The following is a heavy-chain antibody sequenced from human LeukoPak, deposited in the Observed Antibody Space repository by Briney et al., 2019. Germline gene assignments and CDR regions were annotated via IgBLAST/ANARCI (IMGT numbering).Heavy chain of an antibody. CDR1: GYTFTTYA. Sequence: GASVKVSCTTSGYTFTTYAMHWVRQAPGQRLEWTGWINAGNGNTKYSQEFQGRVTITRDASASTAYMELSSLRSEDTAVYYCARDIGSSGWSFDYWGQGTLVTVSS. CDR3: ARDIGSSGWSFDY. V-gene: IGHV1-3*01. CDR2: INAGNGNT. D-gene: IGHD6-19*01. J-gene: IGHJ4*02.